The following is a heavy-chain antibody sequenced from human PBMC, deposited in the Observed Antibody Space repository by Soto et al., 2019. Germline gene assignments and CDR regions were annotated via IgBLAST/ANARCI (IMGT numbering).Heavy chain of an antibody. D-gene: IGHD5-12*01. V-gene: IGHV3-48*01. CDR1: GGTVSSYP. J-gene: IGHJ5*02. CDR2: ISSGGNAI. CDR3: ARDLEATITPDNWFDP. Sequence: RSQTLSGARSGGTVSSYPVTWFHQTQGKGLEWVSYISSGGNAIYYADSVKGRFTISRDNAKNSLYLQMNSLRAEDTAVYYCARDLEATITPDNWFDPWGQGTLVTVSS.